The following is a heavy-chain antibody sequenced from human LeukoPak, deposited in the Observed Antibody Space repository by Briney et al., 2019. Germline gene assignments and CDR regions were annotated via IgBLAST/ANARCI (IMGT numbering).Heavy chain of an antibody. J-gene: IGHJ4*02. V-gene: IGHV3-48*01. CDR2: ISSGSTI. CDR1: GFTFSSYS. D-gene: IGHD3-10*01. Sequence: PGGSLRLSCAASGFTFSSYSMNWVRQAPGKGLEWVSYISSGSTIYYADSVKGRFTISRDNAKNSLYLQMNSLRAEDTAVYYCARDGVGELPFDYWGQGTLVTVSS. CDR3: ARDGVGELPFDY.